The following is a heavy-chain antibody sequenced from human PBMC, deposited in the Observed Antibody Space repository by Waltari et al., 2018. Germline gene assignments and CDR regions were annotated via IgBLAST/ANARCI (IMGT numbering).Heavy chain of an antibody. D-gene: IGHD2-15*01. Sequence: EVQLVESGGGLVQPGGSLRLSCAASGFTFNSYWMHWVRQVPGKGLVWVSAITSDGGRTRYADSVKGRFTISRDNAKNTLYLQMNSLRADDTAVYYCASHRPGGYGMDVWGHGTTVTVSS. CDR2: ITSDGGRT. CDR3: ASHRPGGYGMDV. V-gene: IGHV3-74*01. CDR1: GFTFNSYW. J-gene: IGHJ6*02.